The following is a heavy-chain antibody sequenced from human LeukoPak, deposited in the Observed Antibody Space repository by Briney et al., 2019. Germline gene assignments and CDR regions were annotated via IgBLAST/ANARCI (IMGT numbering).Heavy chain of an antibody. CDR1: GGSISSGGYY. CDR2: IYYSGST. V-gene: IGHV4-31*03. J-gene: IGHJ3*02. CDR3: AGGPITMIVSGDYAFDI. Sequence: SETLSLTCTVSGGSISSGGYYWSWIRQHPGKGLEWIGYIYYSGSTYYNPSLKSRVTISVDTSKNQFSLKLSSVTAADTAVYYCAGGPITMIVSGDYAFDIWGQGTMVTVSS. D-gene: IGHD3-22*01.